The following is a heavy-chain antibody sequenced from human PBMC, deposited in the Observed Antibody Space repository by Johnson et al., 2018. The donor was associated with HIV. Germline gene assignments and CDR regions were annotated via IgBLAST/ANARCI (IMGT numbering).Heavy chain of an antibody. CDR2: TNSDGTTT. Sequence: MLLVESGGGLVQPGGSLRLSCAASGLIFSRSWMHWVRQAPGKGLVWVSRTNSDGTTTNYADSVKGRFTISRDKAKNTLHLQMNSLRAEDTAVYYCAREWGMITFWVVIPRNAFDIWGQGTMVTVSS. V-gene: IGHV3-74*01. J-gene: IGHJ3*02. D-gene: IGHD3-16*01. CDR3: AREWGMITFWVVIPRNAFDI. CDR1: GLIFSRSW.